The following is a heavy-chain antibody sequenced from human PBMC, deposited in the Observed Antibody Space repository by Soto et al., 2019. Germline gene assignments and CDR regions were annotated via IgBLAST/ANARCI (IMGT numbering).Heavy chain of an antibody. CDR1: GGTFSSYA. V-gene: IGHV1-69*13. D-gene: IGHD2-2*02. J-gene: IGHJ6*02. CDR3: ASSVPAAIPRDYYHYGMAV. CDR2: IIPIFGTA. Sequence: SVKVSCKASGGTFSSYAISWVRQAPGQGLEWMGGIIPIFGTANYAQKFQGRVTITADESTSTAYMELSSLRSEDTAVYYCASSVPAAIPRDYYHYGMAVWGRRTTVTVSS.